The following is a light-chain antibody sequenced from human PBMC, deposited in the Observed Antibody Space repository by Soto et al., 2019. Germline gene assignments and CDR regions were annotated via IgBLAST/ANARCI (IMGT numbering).Light chain of an antibody. CDR1: AGAVTSGYY. CDR3: LLDDGGTWV. Sequence: QAVVTQEPSLTVSPGGTVTLTCASSAGAVTSGYYPNRFQQKPGQAPRALIYSASSKHSWTPARFSGSLLGGKAALKVSGVQPEDDADYSCLLDDGGTWVFCGGTKLTVL. CDR2: SAS. J-gene: IGLJ3*02. V-gene: IGLV7-43*01.